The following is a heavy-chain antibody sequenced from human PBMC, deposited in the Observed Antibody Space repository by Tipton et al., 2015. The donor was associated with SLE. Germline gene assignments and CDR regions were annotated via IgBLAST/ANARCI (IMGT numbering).Heavy chain of an antibody. CDR2: ISGSDGST. J-gene: IGHJ3*02. D-gene: IGHD3-10*01. Sequence: SLRLSCAASRFTFSTYGMRWVRQSPEKGLEWVSIISGSDGSTYYADSVKGRFTISRDNSKNTLYLQMNSLRAEDTAVYYCARRNSESGAFDMWGQGTLVTVSS. CDR3: ARRNSESGAFDM. CDR1: RFTFSTYG. V-gene: IGHV3-23*01.